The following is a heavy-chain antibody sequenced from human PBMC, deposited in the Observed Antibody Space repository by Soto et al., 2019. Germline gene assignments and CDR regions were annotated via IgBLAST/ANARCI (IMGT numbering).Heavy chain of an antibody. CDR3: AKAGGGFGDFVHH. CDR2: ILYDGSDK. D-gene: IGHD3-10*01. J-gene: IGHJ4*02. Sequence: GGSLRLSCAASGFTFSSYGMHWIRQAPGKGLEWVTGILYDGSDKYYADSVKGRFTISRENSKNTLYLQMNSLRTEDSAVYYCAKAGGGFGDFVHHWGQGTPVTVSS. CDR1: GFTFSSYG. V-gene: IGHV3-30*18.